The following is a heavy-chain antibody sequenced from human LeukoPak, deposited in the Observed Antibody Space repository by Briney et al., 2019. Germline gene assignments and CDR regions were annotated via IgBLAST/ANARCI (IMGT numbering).Heavy chain of an antibody. D-gene: IGHD2-21*02. CDR1: GGSISSSSYY. CDR2: IYYSGST. J-gene: IGHJ4*02. Sequence: SETLSLTCTVSGGSISSSSYYWGWIRQPPGKGLEWIGSIYYSGSTYYNPSLKGRATISVDTSKNQFSLKLSSVTAADTAVYYCAGTIVVVTAAFDYWGQGTLVTVSS. CDR3: AGTIVVVTAAFDY. V-gene: IGHV4-39*01.